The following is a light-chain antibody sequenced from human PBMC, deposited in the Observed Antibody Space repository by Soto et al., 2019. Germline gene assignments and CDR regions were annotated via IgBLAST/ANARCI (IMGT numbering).Light chain of an antibody. J-gene: IGKJ4*01. V-gene: IGKV1-5*03. CDR2: KAS. Sequence: DIQMTQSPSTLSASVGDRVTITCRASQSISTWLAWYQQKPGKAPKLLIYKASSLESGVPSRFSGSGSGTEFTLTITSLQPDDFATYYCQQYNAFSLTFGGGTKVEIK. CDR1: QSISTW. CDR3: QQYNAFSLT.